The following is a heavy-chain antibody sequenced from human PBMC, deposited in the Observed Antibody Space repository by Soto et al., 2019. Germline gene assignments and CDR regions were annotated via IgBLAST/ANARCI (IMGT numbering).Heavy chain of an antibody. Sequence: ASVKVSCKASGYTFTSYYMHWVRQAPGQGLEWIGKINPSGSSTSYAQKFQGRVTMIRDTSTSTVYMELSSLRSEDTALYYCARELAYYDSSGYSFLFDYWGQGTLVTVSS. D-gene: IGHD3-22*01. J-gene: IGHJ4*02. CDR3: ARELAYYDSSGYSFLFDY. CDR1: GYTFTSYY. CDR2: INPSGSST. V-gene: IGHV1-46*01.